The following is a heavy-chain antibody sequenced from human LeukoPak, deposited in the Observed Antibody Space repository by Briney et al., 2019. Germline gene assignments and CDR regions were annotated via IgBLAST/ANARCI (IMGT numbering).Heavy chain of an antibody. J-gene: IGHJ4*02. V-gene: IGHV3-74*01. D-gene: IGHD3-10*01. CDR2: VSPDGSTT. Sequence: SGGSLRLSCTASGFTFSNHAMSWVRQAPGKGLVWVSRVSPDGSTTYYADSVKGRFTISRDNAKNTLYLQMNSLRAEDTAVYYCAKYYNSGTYSLDYWGQGTLVTVSS. CDR3: AKYYNSGTYSLDY. CDR1: GFTFSNHA.